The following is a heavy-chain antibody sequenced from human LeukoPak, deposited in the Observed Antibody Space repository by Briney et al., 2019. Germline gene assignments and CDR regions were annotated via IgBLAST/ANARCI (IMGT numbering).Heavy chain of an antibody. J-gene: IGHJ4*02. CDR1: GFTFSNYA. Sequence: QSGGSLRLSCAASGFTFSNYAMHWVRQAPGKGLEWVAVISYDGSNKYYADSVKGRFTISRDNSKNTLYLQMNSLRAEDTAVYYCARDLNWNFHYWGQGTLVTVSS. CDR3: ARDLNWNFHY. CDR2: ISYDGSNK. V-gene: IGHV3-30*04. D-gene: IGHD1-20*01.